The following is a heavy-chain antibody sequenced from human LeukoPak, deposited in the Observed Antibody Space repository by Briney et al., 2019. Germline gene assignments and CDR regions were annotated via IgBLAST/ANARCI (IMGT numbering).Heavy chain of an antibody. CDR3: ARSFSGYRDY. D-gene: IGHD3-22*01. CDR1: GFTFSDYA. CDR2: ISGSGGAT. Sequence: PGGSLRLSCAASGFTFSDYAMSWVRQAPGKGLEWVSAISGSGGATNYADSVKGRFTISRDNAKNTVYLQMNSLRVEDTAVYYCARSFSGYRDYWGQGTLVTVSS. J-gene: IGHJ4*02. V-gene: IGHV3-23*01.